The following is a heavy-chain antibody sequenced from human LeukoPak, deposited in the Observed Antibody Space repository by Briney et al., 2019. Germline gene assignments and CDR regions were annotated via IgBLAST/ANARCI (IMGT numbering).Heavy chain of an antibody. Sequence: GGSLRLSCTASGFNFNGYTMHWVRQAPGKGLEWVSLITWDGGRTYCADSLKGRSAISRDNNKNSLYLQMNSLRIEDTAFYYCAKDFGLGSGYYHALDSWGQGTLVTVSS. D-gene: IGHD3-22*01. CDR1: GFNFNGYT. J-gene: IGHJ4*02. V-gene: IGHV3-43*01. CDR3: AKDFGLGSGYYHALDS. CDR2: ITWDGGRT.